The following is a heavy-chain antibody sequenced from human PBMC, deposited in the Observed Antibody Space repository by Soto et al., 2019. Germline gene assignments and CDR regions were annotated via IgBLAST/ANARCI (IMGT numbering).Heavy chain of an antibody. CDR2: IYWDDDK. J-gene: IGHJ4*02. CDR1: GFSLSTSGVG. V-gene: IGHV2-5*02. CDR3: SHGGAPNLDSSIVFDY. Sequence: GSGPTLVNPPQTLTLTCTFSGFSLSTSGVGVGWIRQPPGKALEWLALIYWDDDKRYSPSLKSRLTINKETSKNKVVLTMTNMKPVDTATYYFSHGGAPNLDSSIVFDYWGQGTFFTVSS. D-gene: IGHD2-15*01.